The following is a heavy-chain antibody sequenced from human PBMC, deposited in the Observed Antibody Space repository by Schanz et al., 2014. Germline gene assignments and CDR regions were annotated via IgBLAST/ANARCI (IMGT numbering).Heavy chain of an antibody. V-gene: IGHV3-13*01. Sequence: EGQLAESGGGLVQPGGSLRLSCAASGFTLSNSDMHWVRQGTGKGLEWVSTIGYLGDTYYPDSVKGRFTVSRDSGQNSLYLQMNSLRAGDTAVYYCAKQIHYDILTVTRNWGQGTLVTVSS. CDR1: GFTLSNSD. J-gene: IGHJ4*02. CDR3: AKQIHYDILTVTRN. D-gene: IGHD3-9*01. CDR2: IGYLGDT.